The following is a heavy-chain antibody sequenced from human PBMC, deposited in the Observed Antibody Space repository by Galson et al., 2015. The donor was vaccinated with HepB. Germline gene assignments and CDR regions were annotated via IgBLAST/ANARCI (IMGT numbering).Heavy chain of an antibody. CDR3: ARRRSSGWLDY. Sequence: SLRLSCAASGLTLSNYAMHRVRQAPGKGLEWVANIKQDGSEKYYVVSVKGRSTISRDNAKNTLYLQMNSLRAEDTAVYYCARRRSSGWLDYWGQGTLVTVSS. D-gene: IGHD6-19*01. CDR2: IKQDGSEK. V-gene: IGHV3-7*03. J-gene: IGHJ4*02. CDR1: GLTLSNYA.